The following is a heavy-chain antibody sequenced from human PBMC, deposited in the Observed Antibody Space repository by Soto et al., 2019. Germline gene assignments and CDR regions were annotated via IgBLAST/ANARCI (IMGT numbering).Heavy chain of an antibody. CDR2: IIPIFGTA. D-gene: IGHD1-1*01. CDR3: ARGPPAPTRSYYGMDV. J-gene: IGHJ6*02. V-gene: IGHV1-69*12. Sequence: QVQLVQSGAEVKKPGSSVKVSCKASGGTFSSYAISWVRQAPGQGLEWMGGIIPIFGTANYAQKFQGRVRITGDESTGTAYMELSSLRSEDTDVYYCARGPPAPTRSYYGMDVWGQGPTVTVSS. CDR1: GGTFSSYA.